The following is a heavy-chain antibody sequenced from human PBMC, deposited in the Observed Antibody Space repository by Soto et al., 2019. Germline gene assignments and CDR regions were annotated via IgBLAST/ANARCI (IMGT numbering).Heavy chain of an antibody. CDR1: GYIFTSYW. V-gene: IGHV5-10-1*01. J-gene: IGHJ5*02. Sequence: GESLKISCNGSGYIFTSYWISWVRQMPGKGLEWMGRIDPSDSYTNYSPSFQGHVTISADKSISTAYLQWSSLKASDTAMYYCASLYYYDSSGQFPWGQGTLVTV. D-gene: IGHD3-22*01. CDR2: IDPSDSYT. CDR3: ASLYYYDSSGQFP.